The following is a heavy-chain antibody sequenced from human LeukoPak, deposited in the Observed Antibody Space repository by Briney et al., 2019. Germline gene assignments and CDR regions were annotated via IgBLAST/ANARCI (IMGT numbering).Heavy chain of an antibody. CDR2: ISSSNSYI. V-gene: IGHV3-21*01. CDR1: GFTFSSYS. CDR3: ARSRDYYDFWSGYHRNWFDP. J-gene: IGHJ5*02. D-gene: IGHD3-3*01. Sequence: GGSLRLSCAASGFTFSSYSMNWVRQAPGKGLEWVSSISSSNSYIYYADSVKGRFTISRDNAKNSLYLQMNSLRAEDTAVYYCARSRDYYDFWSGYHRNWFDPWGQGTLVTVSS.